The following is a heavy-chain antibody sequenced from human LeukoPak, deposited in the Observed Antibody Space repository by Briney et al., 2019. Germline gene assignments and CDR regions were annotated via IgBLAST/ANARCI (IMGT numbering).Heavy chain of an antibody. CDR3: ARDRPGPPPFDY. V-gene: IGHV1-18*01. J-gene: IGHJ4*02. Sequence: ASVKVSCKASGYTFTSYGISWVRQAPGQGLEWMGWISAYNGNTNYTQKLQGRVTMTTERSTRTAYMELRNLRSDDTAVYCARDRPGPPPFDYWGQGTLVTVSS. CDR1: GYTFTSYG. CDR2: ISAYNGNT.